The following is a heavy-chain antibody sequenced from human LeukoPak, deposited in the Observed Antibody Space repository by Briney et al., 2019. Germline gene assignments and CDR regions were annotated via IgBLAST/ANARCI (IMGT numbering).Heavy chain of an antibody. D-gene: IGHD2/OR15-2a*01. Sequence: SETLSLTCAVYGGSFSGYYWSWIRQPPGKGLEWIGEINHSGSTNYNPSLKSRVTISVDTSKNQVSLKLSSVTAADTAVYYCARAQYGAFDIWGQGTMVTASS. CDR1: GGSFSGYY. CDR3: ARAQYGAFDI. J-gene: IGHJ3*02. V-gene: IGHV4-34*01. CDR2: INHSGST.